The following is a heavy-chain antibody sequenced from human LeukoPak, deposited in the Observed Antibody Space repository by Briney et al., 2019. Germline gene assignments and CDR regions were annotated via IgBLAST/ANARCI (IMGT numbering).Heavy chain of an antibody. CDR2: INPNSSDT. D-gene: IGHD2-15*01. J-gene: IGHJ5*02. V-gene: IGHV1-2*02. CDR1: GYTFTGYY. Sequence: GASVKVSCKASGYTFTGYYFHWVRQAPGQGLEWMGWINPNSSDTNYAQRFQGRVTMTRDTSISTAYMELSSLRSDDTAVYYCARGGPPTPWGQGTLVTVSS. CDR3: ARGGPPTP.